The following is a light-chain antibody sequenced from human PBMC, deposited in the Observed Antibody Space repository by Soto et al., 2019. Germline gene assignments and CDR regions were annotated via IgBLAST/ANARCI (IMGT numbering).Light chain of an antibody. V-gene: IGLV2-14*03. CDR3: SSYTSSSTSVV. J-gene: IGLJ2*01. CDR2: DVS. CDR1: SSDVGGYNY. Sequence: QSVLTQPASVSGSAGQSITISCTGTSSDVGGYNYVSWYQQHPGKAPKLMIYDVSNRPSGISNRFSGSKSGNTASLTISGLQAEDEADYYCSSYTSSSTSVVFGGGTKVTVL.